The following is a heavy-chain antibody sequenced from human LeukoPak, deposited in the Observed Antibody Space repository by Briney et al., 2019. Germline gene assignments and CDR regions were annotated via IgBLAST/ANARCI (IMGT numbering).Heavy chain of an antibody. D-gene: IGHD6-19*01. CDR3: AREGLSIAVASDY. Sequence: GGSLRLSCAASGFTFSSYGMHWVRQAPGKGLEWVAVISYDGSNKYYADSVKGRFTISRDNSKNTLYLQMNSLRAEDTAVYYCAREGLSIAVASDYWGQGTLVTVSS. J-gene: IGHJ4*02. V-gene: IGHV3-30*03. CDR2: ISYDGSNK. CDR1: GFTFSSYG.